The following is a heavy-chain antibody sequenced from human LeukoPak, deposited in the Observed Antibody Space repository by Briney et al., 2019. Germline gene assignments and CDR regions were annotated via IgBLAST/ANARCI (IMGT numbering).Heavy chain of an antibody. Sequence: GGSLRLSCAASGFTFSSYAMSWVRQAPGKGLEWVSAISGSGGSTYYADSVKGRFTISRDNSKNTLYLQMNSLRAEDTAVYYCAKVPTKYYYGSGSPRGPFDYWGQGTLVTVSS. D-gene: IGHD3-10*01. J-gene: IGHJ4*02. CDR1: GFTFSSYA. CDR3: AKVPTKYYYGSGSPRGPFDY. V-gene: IGHV3-23*01. CDR2: ISGSGGST.